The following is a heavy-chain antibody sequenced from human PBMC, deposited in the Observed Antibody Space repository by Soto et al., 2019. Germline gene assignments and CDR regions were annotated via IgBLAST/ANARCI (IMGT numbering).Heavy chain of an antibody. V-gene: IGHV3-7*03. CDR1: GFTFSSYW. CDR3: ARAKTRRGWQYYYYYYGMDV. CDR2: IKQDGSEK. D-gene: IGHD6-19*01. J-gene: IGHJ6*02. Sequence: EVQLVESGGGLVQPGGSLRLSCAASGFTFSSYWMSWVRQAPGKGLEWVANIKQDGSEKYYVDSVKGRFTISRDNAKNSLYLQMNSLRAEDTAVYYCARAKTRRGWQYYYYYYGMDVWGQGTTVTVSS.